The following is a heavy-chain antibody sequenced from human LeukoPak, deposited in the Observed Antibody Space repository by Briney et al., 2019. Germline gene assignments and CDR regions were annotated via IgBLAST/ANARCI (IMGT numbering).Heavy chain of an antibody. Sequence: GGSLRLSCAASGFTFSSYAMSWVRQAPGKGLEWVSFFYRGDSTYYAESVRGRFTISRDNSKNTLYLLMNSLIPEDTAVYYCAKVITGTTGAFDIWGQGTMVTVSS. D-gene: IGHD1-1*01. CDR3: AKVITGTTGAFDI. J-gene: IGHJ3*02. CDR2: FFYRGDST. V-gene: IGHV3-23*01. CDR1: GFTFSSYA.